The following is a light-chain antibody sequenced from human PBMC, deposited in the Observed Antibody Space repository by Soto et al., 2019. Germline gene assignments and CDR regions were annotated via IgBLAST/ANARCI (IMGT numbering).Light chain of an antibody. V-gene: IGKV3-20*01. Sequence: VCMQNPVTLCLSPGGRATLSCGSSASQRSSYFASYHQQPGQAPRPLLYGASSRAASIPDRFSGSGSGTDFTPTTSSLEPADFAVYYCQQYGSYPRTFGQGSKVDIK. CDR1: ASQRSSY. J-gene: IGKJ1*01. CDR3: QQYGSYPRT. CDR2: GAS.